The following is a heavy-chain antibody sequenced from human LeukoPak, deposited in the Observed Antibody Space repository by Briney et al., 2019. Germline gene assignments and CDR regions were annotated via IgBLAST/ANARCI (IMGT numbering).Heavy chain of an antibody. J-gene: IGHJ3*02. CDR1: GYSISSGYY. D-gene: IGHD6-6*01. V-gene: IGHV4-38-2*02. CDR3: ARSRSSIAAPLDAFDI. Sequence: SETLSLTCTVSGYSISSGYYWGWIRQPPGKGLAWIGSIYHSGSTYYNPSLKSRVTISVDTSKNQFSLKLSSVTAADTAVYYCARSRSSIAAPLDAFDIWGQGTMVTVSS. CDR2: IYHSGST.